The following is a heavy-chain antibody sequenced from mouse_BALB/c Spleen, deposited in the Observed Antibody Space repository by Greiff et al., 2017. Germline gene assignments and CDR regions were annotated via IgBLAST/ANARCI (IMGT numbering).Heavy chain of an antibody. D-gene: IGHD2-14*01. CDR2: FNPGSGGT. J-gene: IGHJ4*01. Sequence: VQLQQSGAELVRPGTSVKVSCKASGYAFTNYLIEWVKQRPGQGLEWIGVFNPGSGGTNYNEKFKGKATLTADKSSSTAYMQLSSLTSDDSAVYFCATIGAMDYWGQGTSVTVSS. V-gene: IGHV1-54*01. CDR1: GYAFTNYL. CDR3: ATIGAMDY.